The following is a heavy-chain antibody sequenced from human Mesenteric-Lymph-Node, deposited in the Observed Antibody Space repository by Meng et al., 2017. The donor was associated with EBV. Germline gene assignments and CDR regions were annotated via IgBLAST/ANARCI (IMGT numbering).Heavy chain of an antibody. CDR1: GYTFSNFF. J-gene: IGHJ4*02. V-gene: IGHV1-2*06. D-gene: IGHD5-12*01. Sequence: QVQLVQSGAEVKTPGASVKVSCKASGYTFSNFFMHWVRQAPGQGLEWMGRINPNSGGTNYAQKFQDRVTMTTDSSITTAYMELSSLTSDDTAVYYCAREKSYSGYDYFDYWGQGTLVTVAS. CDR3: AREKSYSGYDYFDY. CDR2: INPNSGGT.